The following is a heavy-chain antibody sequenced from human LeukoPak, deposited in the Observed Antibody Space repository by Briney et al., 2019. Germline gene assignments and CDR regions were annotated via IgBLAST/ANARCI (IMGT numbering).Heavy chain of an antibody. CDR1: GFTFSSYA. J-gene: IGHJ4*02. CDR3: ARAPMVIAYLDY. CDR2: ISYDGSNK. Sequence: PGGSLRLSCAASGFTFSSYAMHWVRQAPGKGLEWVAVISYDGSNKYYADSVKGRFTISRDNSKNTLYLQMNSLRAEDTAVYYCARAPMVIAYLDYWGQGTLVTVSS. D-gene: IGHD5-18*01. V-gene: IGHV3-30-3*01.